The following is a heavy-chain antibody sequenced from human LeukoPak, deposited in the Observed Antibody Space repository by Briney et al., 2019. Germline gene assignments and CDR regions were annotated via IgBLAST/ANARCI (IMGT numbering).Heavy chain of an antibody. Sequence: PGGSLRLSCVASGFTSSNYAMTWVRQTPGKGLEWVSRISTTGDVTYYADSVKGRFTISRDNSKNTLYLQMNSLRAEDTAVYFCVRFDGMTTLTSFDYWGQGTLVTVSS. J-gene: IGHJ4*02. V-gene: IGHV3-23*01. CDR2: ISTTGDVT. CDR3: VRFDGMTTLTSFDY. CDR1: GFTSSNYA. D-gene: IGHD3-9*01.